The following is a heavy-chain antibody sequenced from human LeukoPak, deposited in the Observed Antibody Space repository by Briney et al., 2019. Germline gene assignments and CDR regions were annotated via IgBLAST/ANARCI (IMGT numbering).Heavy chain of an antibody. Sequence: QTSETLSLTCTVSGGSISSSSYYWGWIRQPPGKGLEWIGSIYYSGSTYYNPSLKSRVTISVDTSKNQFSLKLSSVTAADTAVYYCARQYNWNDEGFDPWGQGTLVTVSS. J-gene: IGHJ5*02. D-gene: IGHD1-20*01. CDR2: IYYSGST. V-gene: IGHV4-39*01. CDR3: ARQYNWNDEGFDP. CDR1: GGSISSSSYY.